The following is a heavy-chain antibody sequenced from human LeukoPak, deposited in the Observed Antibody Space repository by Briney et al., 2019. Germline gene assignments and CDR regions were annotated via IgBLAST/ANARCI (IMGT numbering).Heavy chain of an antibody. CDR2: INHSGST. CDR1: GGSFSGYY. V-gene: IGHV4-34*01. Sequence: SETLSLTCAVYGGSFSGYYWSWIRQPPGKGLEWIGEINHSGSTNYNPSLKSRVTISVDTSKNQFSLKLSSVTAADTAVYYCASPPTYYDFWSGDYYYMDVWGKGTTVTVSS. D-gene: IGHD3-3*01. CDR3: ASPPTYYDFWSGDYYYMDV. J-gene: IGHJ6*03.